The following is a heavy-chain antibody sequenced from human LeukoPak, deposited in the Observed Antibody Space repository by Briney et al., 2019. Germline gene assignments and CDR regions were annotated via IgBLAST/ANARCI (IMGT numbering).Heavy chain of an antibody. V-gene: IGHV3-30*04. CDR2: ISYDGSNK. Sequence: GGSLRLSCAASGFTFSSYAMHWVRQAPGKGLEWEAVISYDGSNKYYADSVKGRFTISRDNSKNTLYLQMNSLRAEDTAVYYCARDQIHSSTSCLDYWGQGTLVTVSS. CDR1: GFTFSSYA. J-gene: IGHJ4*02. CDR3: ARDQIHSSTSCLDY. D-gene: IGHD2-2*01.